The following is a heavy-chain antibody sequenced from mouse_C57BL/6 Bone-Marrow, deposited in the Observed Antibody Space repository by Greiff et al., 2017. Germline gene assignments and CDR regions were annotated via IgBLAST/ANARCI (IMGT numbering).Heavy chain of an antibody. J-gene: IGHJ1*03. CDR1: GFSLSTSGMG. CDR2: IDWDDDK. CDR3: ARSPNSYGSSYGYFDV. Sequence: VMLVESGPGILQSSQTLSLTCSFSGFSLSTSGMGVSWIRQPSGKGLEWLAHIDWDDDKRYNPSLKSRLTISKDTSSNQVFLKITSVDTADTATYYCARSPNSYGSSYGYFDVWGTGTTVTVSS. D-gene: IGHD1-1*01. V-gene: IGHV8-12*01.